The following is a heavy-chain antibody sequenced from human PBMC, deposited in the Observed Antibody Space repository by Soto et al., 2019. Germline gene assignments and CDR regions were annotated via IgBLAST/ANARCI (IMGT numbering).Heavy chain of an antibody. CDR2: GSYSGTT. CDR3: VRGATVTQYHY. CDR1: GVSVSSCSFY. J-gene: IGHJ4*02. D-gene: IGHD4-17*01. Sequence: SEHLSLTCTVSGVSVSSCSFYWAWIRQPPGKGLEWIGFGSYSGTTNYKPSLKSRVTISVDTSRSQISLKVSSLTAADTAVYYGVRGATVTQYHYWGQGTRVTAAS. V-gene: IGHV4-61*01.